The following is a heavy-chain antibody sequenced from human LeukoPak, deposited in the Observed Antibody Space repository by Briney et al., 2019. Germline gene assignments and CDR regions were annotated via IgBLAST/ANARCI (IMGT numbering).Heavy chain of an antibody. CDR1: GYTFTGYY. J-gene: IGHJ4*02. D-gene: IGHD3-22*01. Sequence: ASVKVSCKASGYTFTGYYMHWVRQAPGQGLEWMGWINPNSGGTNYAQKFQGRVTMTRDTSISTAYMELSRLRSDDTAVYYCARGGYYYDSSGYHDHWGQGTLVTVSS. V-gene: IGHV1-2*02. CDR2: INPNSGGT. CDR3: ARGGYYYDSSGYHDH.